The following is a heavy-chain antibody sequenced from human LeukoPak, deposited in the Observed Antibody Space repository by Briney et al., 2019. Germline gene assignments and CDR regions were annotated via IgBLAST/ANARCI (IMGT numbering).Heavy chain of an antibody. V-gene: IGHV1-46*01. CDR1: GYTFTSYY. J-gene: IGHJ6*04. Sequence: GASVKVSCKASGYTFTSYYMHWVRQAPGQGLEWRGIINPSGGSTSYAQKFQGRVTMTRETSTSTVYMELSSLRSEDTAVYYCARDRGYCSSTSCYSYYYYGMDVWGKGTTVTVSS. D-gene: IGHD2-2*01. CDR3: ARDRGYCSSTSCYSYYYYGMDV. CDR2: INPSGGST.